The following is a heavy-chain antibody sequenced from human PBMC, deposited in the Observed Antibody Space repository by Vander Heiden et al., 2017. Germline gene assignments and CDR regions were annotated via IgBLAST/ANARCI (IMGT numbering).Heavy chain of an antibody. D-gene: IGHD6-13*01. Sequence: EVQLVESGGGLIQPGGSPRLSGAAFGLTVSSTYISWARQAPGKGLEWVSVIYSGGSTYYADSVKGRFTISRDNSKNTLYLQMNSLRAEDTAVYYCARGSASSRDYWGQGTLVTVSS. CDR1: GLTVSSTY. V-gene: IGHV3-53*01. CDR3: ARGSASSRDY. CDR2: IYSGGST. J-gene: IGHJ4*02.